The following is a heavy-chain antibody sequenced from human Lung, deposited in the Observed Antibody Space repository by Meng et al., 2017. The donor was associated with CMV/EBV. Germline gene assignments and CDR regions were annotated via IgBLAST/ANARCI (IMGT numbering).Heavy chain of an antibody. CDR1: GGSISSYY. Sequence: SXTXSLXCTVSGGSISSYYWSWIRQPPGKGLEWIGYIYYSGSTNYNPSLKSRVTISVYTSKNQFSLTLSSVTAADTAVYYCARGCDFWTSGGMDVWGQGTTVTVSS. V-gene: IGHV4-59*01. J-gene: IGHJ6*02. CDR3: ARGCDFWTSGGMDV. D-gene: IGHD3/OR15-3a*01. CDR2: IYYSGST.